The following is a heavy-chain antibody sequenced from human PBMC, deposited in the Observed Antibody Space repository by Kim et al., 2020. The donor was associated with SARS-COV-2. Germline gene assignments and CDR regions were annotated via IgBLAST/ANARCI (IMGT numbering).Heavy chain of an antibody. D-gene: IGHD3-16*01. CDR1: GFTFYNYG. J-gene: IGHJ5*02. CDR2: IWYDGSNT. CDR3: ARGPGDRTTGPDH. Sequence: GGSLRLSCVGSGFTFYNYGMHWVRQAPGKGLEWVAFIWYDGSNTYYGDAVKGRFTISRDNSKNTLYLQMNSLRADDTAVYYCARGPGDRTTGPDHWGQGTLVTVSS. V-gene: IGHV3-33*01.